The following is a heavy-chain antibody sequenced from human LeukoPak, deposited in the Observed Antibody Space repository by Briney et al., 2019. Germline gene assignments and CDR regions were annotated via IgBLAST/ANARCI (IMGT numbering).Heavy chain of an antibody. CDR3: ARRSVDTAMVGFDY. V-gene: IGHV4-31*03. D-gene: IGHD5-18*01. Sequence: SETLSLTCTVSGGSISSGGHYWSWIRQHPGKGLEWIGYIYYSGSTYYNPSLRSRVTILVDTSKNQFSLKLSSVTAADTAVCYCARRSVDTAMVGFDYWGQGTLVTVSS. CDR1: GGSISSGGHY. CDR2: IYYSGST. J-gene: IGHJ4*02.